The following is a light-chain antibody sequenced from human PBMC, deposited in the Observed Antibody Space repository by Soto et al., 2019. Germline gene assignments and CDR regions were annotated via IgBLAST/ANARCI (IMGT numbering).Light chain of an antibody. Sequence: DIQMTQSPSSLSASVGDRVTITCQASQAISNYLNWYQQKPGKAPKLLIYDASNLETGVPSRFSGSGSGTDFTFTISSLQPEDIATYYCQQFKAFGGGTKVEIK. CDR3: QQFKA. V-gene: IGKV1-33*01. J-gene: IGKJ4*01. CDR1: QAISNY. CDR2: DAS.